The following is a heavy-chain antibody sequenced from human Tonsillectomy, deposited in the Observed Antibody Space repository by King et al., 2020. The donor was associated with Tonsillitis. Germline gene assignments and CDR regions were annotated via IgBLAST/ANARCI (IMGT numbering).Heavy chain of an antibody. V-gene: IGHV3-48*01. J-gene: IGHJ4*02. CDR1: GFTFSSYS. CDR2: ISSSSSTI. CDR3: VRSYDSSGYFTTSSDY. Sequence: VQLVESGGGLVQPGGSLRLSCAASGFTFSSYSMNWVRQAPGKGLEWVSYISSSSSTIYYADSVKGRFTISRDNAKNSLYLQMNSLRAEDTAVYYCVRSYDSSGYFTTSSDYWGQGTLVTVSS. D-gene: IGHD3-22*01.